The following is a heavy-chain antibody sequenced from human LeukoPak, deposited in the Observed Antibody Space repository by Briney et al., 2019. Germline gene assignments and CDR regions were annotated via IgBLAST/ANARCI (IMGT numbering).Heavy chain of an antibody. D-gene: IGHD2-8*01. J-gene: IGHJ4*02. CDR3: ARSTYNYTNYFYSSFDY. Sequence: ASVKVSCKTSGYTFTTYGINWVRQAPGQGLEWMGWTSAYNGDTIYPQRLRGRVLITTDPSTSAAYTELRSLRSDDTAVYYCARSTYNYTNYFYSSFDYWGQGTLVTVSS. CDR2: TSAYNGDT. CDR1: GYTFTTYG. V-gene: IGHV1-18*01.